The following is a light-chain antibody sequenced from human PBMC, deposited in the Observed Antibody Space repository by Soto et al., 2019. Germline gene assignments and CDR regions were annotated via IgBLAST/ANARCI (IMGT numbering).Light chain of an antibody. CDR1: QNINTD. CDR3: QQYNSYSWT. J-gene: IGKJ1*01. CDR2: HAS. V-gene: IGKV1-5*01. Sequence: DIQMAQSPSTLSASVGDRVTITCRASQNINTDLAWYQQKPGKVPNLLIYHASSLVTGVPSRFSGSGSGTEFTLTISSLQPDDFATYYCQQYNSYSWTFGQGTRWIS.